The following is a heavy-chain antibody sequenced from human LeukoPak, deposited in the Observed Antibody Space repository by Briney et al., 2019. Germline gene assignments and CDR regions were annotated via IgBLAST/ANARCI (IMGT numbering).Heavy chain of an antibody. V-gene: IGHV1-18*01. D-gene: IGHD6-19*01. CDR3: SRSSKQWLDY. J-gene: IGHJ4*02. CDR2: ISIHNGNT. Sequence: GPSVNLSRKSSGYTFAVYGISCVRQAPAPGLEGMGWISIHNGNTIAQKVPGRVTLTTDTSTSTDYLDLRSLTVDAPALYYCSRSSKQWLDYWGQGTLVTVSS. CDR1: GYTFAVYG.